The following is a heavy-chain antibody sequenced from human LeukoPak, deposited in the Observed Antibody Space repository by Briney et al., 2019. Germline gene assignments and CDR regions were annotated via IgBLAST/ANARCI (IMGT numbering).Heavy chain of an antibody. V-gene: IGHV3-15*07. CDR2: IASNTDGGTT. J-gene: IGHJ5*02. CDR1: HFTFTNRW. CDR3: ARDGERTGDTAMVSNWFDP. D-gene: IGHD5-18*01. Sequence: GGSLRLSCAASHFTFTNRWMNWVRQAPGKGLEWVGRIASNTDGGTTDYAAPVKGRFTISRDDSKNALYLQMNSLRAEDTAVYYCARDGERTGDTAMVSNWFDPWGQGTLVTVSS.